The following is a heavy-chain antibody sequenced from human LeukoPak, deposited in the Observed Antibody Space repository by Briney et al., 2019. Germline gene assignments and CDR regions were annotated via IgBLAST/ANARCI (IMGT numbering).Heavy chain of an antibody. CDR1: GGTFSSYA. Sequence: ASVKVSCKASGGTFSSYAISWVRQAPGQGLEWMGWINPNSGGTNYAQKFQGRVTMTRDTSISTAYMELSRLRSDDTAVYYCARGYYDFWSGYQPYYFDYWGQGTLVTVSS. V-gene: IGHV1-2*02. CDR2: INPNSGGT. CDR3: ARGYYDFWSGYQPYYFDY. J-gene: IGHJ4*02. D-gene: IGHD3-3*01.